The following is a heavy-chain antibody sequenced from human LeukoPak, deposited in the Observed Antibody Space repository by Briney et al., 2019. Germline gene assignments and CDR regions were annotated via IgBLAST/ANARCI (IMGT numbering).Heavy chain of an antibody. D-gene: IGHD2-21*02. Sequence: SETRSLACTVAGGSIGSSSYYWGWIRQPPGKGLEWIGSIYYSGNTYYNPSLKSRVTISVDTSKNQFSLKLSSVTAADTAVYYCARRYCGGDCTFDWFDPWGQGTLVTVSS. CDR3: ARRYCGGDCTFDWFDP. CDR2: IYYSGNT. J-gene: IGHJ5*02. CDR1: GGSIGSSSYY. V-gene: IGHV4-39*01.